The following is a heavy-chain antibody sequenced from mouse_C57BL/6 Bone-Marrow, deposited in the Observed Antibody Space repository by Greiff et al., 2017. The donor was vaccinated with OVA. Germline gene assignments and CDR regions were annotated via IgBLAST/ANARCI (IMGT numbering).Heavy chain of an antibody. CDR1: GYSFTDYY. J-gene: IGHJ2*01. CDR2: INTNYGHN. V-gene: IGHV1-39*01. D-gene: IGHD2-3*01. CDR3: ASFYDGYPYY. Sequence: VQLKQSGPELVKPGASVKISCKASGYSFTDYYMTWVKQSHGKSLEWIGVINTNYGHNSYNQKFTGKATLTVDQTSSTAYMQLNSLTSEDSAVYYCASFYDGYPYYWGKGTTLTVSS.